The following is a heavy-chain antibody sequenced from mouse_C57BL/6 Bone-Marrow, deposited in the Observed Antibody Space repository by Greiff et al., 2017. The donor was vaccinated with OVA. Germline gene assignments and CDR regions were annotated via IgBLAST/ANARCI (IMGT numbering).Heavy chain of an antibody. Sequence: QVQLKQPGAELVMPGASVKLSCKASGYTFTSYWMHWVKQRPGQGLEWIGEIDPSDSYTNYNQKFKGKSTLTVDKSSSTAYMQLSSLTSEDSAVYYCAREAALLLRFFDVWGTGTTVTVSS. D-gene: IGHD1-1*01. J-gene: IGHJ1*03. CDR3: AREAALLLRFFDV. CDR1: GYTFTSYW. V-gene: IGHV1-69*01. CDR2: IDPSDSYT.